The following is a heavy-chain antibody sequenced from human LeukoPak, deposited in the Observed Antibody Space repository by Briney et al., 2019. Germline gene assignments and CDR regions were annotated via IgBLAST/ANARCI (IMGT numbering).Heavy chain of an antibody. V-gene: IGHV4-59*01. CDR1: GGSISSYY. Sequence: SETLSLTCTVSGGSISSYYWSWIRQPPGKGLEWIGYIYYSGSTNYNPSLKSRVTISVDTSKNQFSLKLSSVTAADTAVYYCAKSDWSTSDAFDIWGQGTMVTVSS. J-gene: IGHJ3*02. D-gene: IGHD2-21*01. CDR2: IYYSGST. CDR3: AKSDWSTSDAFDI.